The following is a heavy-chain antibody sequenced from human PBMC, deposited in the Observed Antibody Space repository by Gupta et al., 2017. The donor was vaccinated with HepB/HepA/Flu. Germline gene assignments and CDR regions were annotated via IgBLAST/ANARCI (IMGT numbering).Heavy chain of an antibody. CDR1: GDSISSSSYY. V-gene: IGHV4-39*01. J-gene: IGHJ6*02. Sequence: QLQLQESCPGLVKPSETRYLHCTVPGDSISSSSYYWGWIRQPPGKGLEWIGSIYYSGNTYYNPSLKSRVTISVDTSKNQFSLKLSSVTAADTAVFYCARYAVYSNTYYFYGLDVWGQGTTVTVSS. D-gene: IGHD2-8*01. CDR2: IYYSGNT. CDR3: ARYAVYSNTYYFYGLDV.